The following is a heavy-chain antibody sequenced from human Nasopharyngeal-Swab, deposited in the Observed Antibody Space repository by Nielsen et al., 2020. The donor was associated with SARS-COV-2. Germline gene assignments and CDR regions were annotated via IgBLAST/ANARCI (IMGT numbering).Heavy chain of an antibody. CDR3: AREGPYDSSGYYFNDAFDI. J-gene: IGHJ3*02. V-gene: IGHV4-4*02. D-gene: IGHD3-22*01. Sequence: WIRQPPGKGLEWIGEIYHSGSTNYNPSLKSRVTISVDKSKNQFSLKLSSVTAADTAVYYCAREGPYDSSGYYFNDAFDIWGQGTMVTVSS. CDR2: IYHSGST.